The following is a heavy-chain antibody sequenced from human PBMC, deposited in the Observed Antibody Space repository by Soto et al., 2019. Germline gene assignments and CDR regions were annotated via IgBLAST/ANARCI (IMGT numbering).Heavy chain of an antibody. CDR3: ASNVGSSWSSRWFDT. CDR2: IWYDGTTT. CDR1: GFTLSNYG. V-gene: IGHV3-33*03. D-gene: IGHD2-8*01. J-gene: IGHJ5*02. Sequence: QVQLVESGGGVVQPGRSLTLSCVASGFTLSNYGMHWVRQAPGKGLEWVAVIWYDGTTTYSADSVKGRFSISRDNSKNALFLQLSSPRAEDTAVYYCASNVGSSWSSRWFDTGGQGTLVTVSS.